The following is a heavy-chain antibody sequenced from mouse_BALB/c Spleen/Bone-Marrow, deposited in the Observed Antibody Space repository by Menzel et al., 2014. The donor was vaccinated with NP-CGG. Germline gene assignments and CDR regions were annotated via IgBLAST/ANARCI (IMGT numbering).Heavy chain of an antibody. CDR3: ARRGNWDGRAAMDY. CDR1: GFTFSSYG. V-gene: IGHV5-6*01. D-gene: IGHD4-1*01. Sequence: VQLKESGGDLVKPGGSLKLSCAASGFTFSSYGMSWVRQTPDKRLEWGATINSGGVSTYYIDSVKGRFTISRDNAKNTLYLQMSSLKSEDTAMYHCARRGNWDGRAAMDYWGQGTSVTVSS. CDR2: INSGGVST. J-gene: IGHJ4*01.